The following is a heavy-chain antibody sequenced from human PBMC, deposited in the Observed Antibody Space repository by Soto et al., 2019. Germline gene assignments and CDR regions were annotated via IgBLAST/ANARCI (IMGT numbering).Heavy chain of an antibody. CDR3: VRVPVVAAPP. D-gene: IGHD2-15*01. V-gene: IGHV4-30-2*01. Sequence: QLQLQESGSGLVKPSQTLSLTCAVSGGSISSGGYSWSWIRQPPGNGLEWIGYIYHSGSTYYHPSLNRRATTSVDRSKGQFSLKLSSGTATDMGVYYCVRVPVVAAPPWGQGTLVPVS. J-gene: IGHJ5*02. CDR2: IYHSGST. CDR1: GGSISSGGYS.